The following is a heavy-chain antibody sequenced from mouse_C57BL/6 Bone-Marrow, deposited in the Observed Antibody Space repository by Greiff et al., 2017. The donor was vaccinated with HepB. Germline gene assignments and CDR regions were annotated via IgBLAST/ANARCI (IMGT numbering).Heavy chain of an antibody. Sequence: EVQGVESGGGLVQPGGSLKLSCAASGFTFSDYYMYWVRQTPEKRLEWVAYISNGGGSTYYPDTVKGRFTISRDNAKNTLYLQMSRLKSEDTAMYYCARSTMITVDYWGQGTSVTVSS. D-gene: IGHD2-4*01. CDR3: ARSTMITVDY. V-gene: IGHV5-12*01. J-gene: IGHJ4*01. CDR1: GFTFSDYY. CDR2: ISNGGGST.